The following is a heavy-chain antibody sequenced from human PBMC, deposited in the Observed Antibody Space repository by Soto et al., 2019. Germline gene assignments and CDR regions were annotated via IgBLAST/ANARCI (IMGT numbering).Heavy chain of an antibody. Sequence: QLQLQESGPGLLKPSETLSLTCTVSGGSISSSSYYWGWIRQPPGKGLEWIGSIYYSGSTYYNPALKSRVTISVDTSKNQFSLKLSSVTAADTAVYYCARTYYYDSSGYYHDNWFDPWGQGTLVTVSS. J-gene: IGHJ5*02. V-gene: IGHV4-39*01. CDR1: GGSISSSSYY. CDR3: ARTYYYDSSGYYHDNWFDP. CDR2: IYYSGST. D-gene: IGHD3-22*01.